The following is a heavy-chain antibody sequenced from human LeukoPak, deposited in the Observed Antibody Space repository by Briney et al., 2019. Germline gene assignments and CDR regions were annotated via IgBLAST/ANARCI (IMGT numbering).Heavy chain of an antibody. CDR1: GGSMSSYY. Sequence: AGTLSLTCTVSGGSMSSYYWSWIRQPPGKGLEWIGYIYYSGSTKYNPSLKSRVTISVDTSKNQFSLKLSSVTAADTAVYYCARGARAGYNLEPFDYWGQGTLVTVS. CDR2: IYYSGST. J-gene: IGHJ4*02. D-gene: IGHD5-24*01. V-gene: IGHV4-59*08. CDR3: ARGARAGYNLEPFDY.